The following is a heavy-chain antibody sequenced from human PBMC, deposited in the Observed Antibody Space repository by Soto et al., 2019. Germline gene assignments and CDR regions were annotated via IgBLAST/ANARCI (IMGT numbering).Heavy chain of an antibody. CDR2: FDPEDGET. J-gene: IGHJ3*02. D-gene: IGHD6-19*01. V-gene: IGHV1-24*01. Sequence: ASVKVSCKASGFTFTSSAMHWVRQAPGKGLEWMGGFDPEDGETIYAQKFQGRVTMTEDTSTDTAYMELSSLRSEDTAVYYCATAEIAVADHDAFDIWGQGTMVTVSS. CDR1: GFTFTSSA. CDR3: ATAEIAVADHDAFDI.